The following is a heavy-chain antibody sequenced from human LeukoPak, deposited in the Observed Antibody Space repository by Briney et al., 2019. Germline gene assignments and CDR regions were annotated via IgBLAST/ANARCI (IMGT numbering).Heavy chain of an antibody. Sequence: GGSLRLSCAASGFTFSDSAMTWVRQAPGKGLEWVSLISFSGDSIYYADSVRGRFTISRDNSKDTLYLQMNSLRAEDTAVYYCARDPYYGSGKYYHGMDLWGQGTTVTVSS. J-gene: IGHJ6*02. D-gene: IGHD3-10*01. CDR3: ARDPYYGSGKYYHGMDL. CDR2: ISFSGDSI. V-gene: IGHV3-23*01. CDR1: GFTFSDSA.